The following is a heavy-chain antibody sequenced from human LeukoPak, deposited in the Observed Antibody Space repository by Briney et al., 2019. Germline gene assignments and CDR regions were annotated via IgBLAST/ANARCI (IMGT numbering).Heavy chain of an antibody. V-gene: IGHV3-30-3*01. CDR1: GSTFSSYA. J-gene: IGHJ4*02. D-gene: IGHD3-22*01. CDR3: ARDQDYYDSSGYYQTYFDY. CDR2: ISYDGSNK. Sequence: GGSLRLSCAASGSTFSSYAMHWVRQAPGKGLEWVAVISYDGSNKYYADSVKGRFTISRDNSKNTLYLQMNSLRAEDTAVYYCARDQDYYDSSGYYQTYFDYWGQGTLVTVSS.